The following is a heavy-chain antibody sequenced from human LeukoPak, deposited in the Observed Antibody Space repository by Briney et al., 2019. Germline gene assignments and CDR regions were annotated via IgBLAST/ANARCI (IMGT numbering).Heavy chain of an antibody. CDR1: GFSFTTYW. V-gene: IGHV3-7*01. J-gene: IGHJ4*02. CDR3: ARIASRRGGSFDY. CDR2: INQDGTEK. Sequence: GGSLRLSCAASGFSFTTYWMSWVRQAQGKGLEWVANINQDGTEKYYVDSVKGRFTISRDNGKNSLYLQMNSLRAEDTAAYYCARIASRRGGSFDYWGQGTLVTVSS. D-gene: IGHD1-26*01.